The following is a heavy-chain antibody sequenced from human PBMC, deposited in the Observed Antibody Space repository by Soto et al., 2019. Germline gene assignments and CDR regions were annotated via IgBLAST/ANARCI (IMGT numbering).Heavy chain of an antibody. D-gene: IGHD6-13*01. CDR2: ISYDGSNK. CDR3: SRDYSRTDFDY. V-gene: IGHV3-30-3*01. CDR1: GFTFSSYA. J-gene: IGHJ4*02. Sequence: QVQLVESGGGVVQPGRSLRLSCAASGFTFSSYAMHWVRQAPGKGLEWVAVISYDGSNKYYEDSVKGRFTISRDNSKNTLYLQMNSMRAEDTAVYSCSRDYSRTDFDYWGQGALVTVSS.